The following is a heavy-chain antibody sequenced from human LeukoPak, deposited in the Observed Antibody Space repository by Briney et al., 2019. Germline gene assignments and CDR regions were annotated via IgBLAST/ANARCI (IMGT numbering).Heavy chain of an antibody. CDR1: GFTFSTYA. CDR2: ISYDGSNK. Sequence: GGSLRFSCAASGFTFSTYAMHWVRQAPGKGLEWVAVISYDGSNKYYADSVKGRFTISRDNSKNTLYLQMNSLRAEDTAVYYCARDRFHSNGWYWYSDYWGQGTLVTVSS. J-gene: IGHJ4*02. V-gene: IGHV3-30-3*01. D-gene: IGHD6-19*01. CDR3: ARDRFHSNGWYWYSDY.